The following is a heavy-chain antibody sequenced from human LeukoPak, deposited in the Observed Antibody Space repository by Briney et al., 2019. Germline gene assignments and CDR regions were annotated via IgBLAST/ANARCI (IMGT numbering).Heavy chain of an antibody. J-gene: IGHJ4*02. CDR3: ARVTPYLKGVEPEPHFDY. CDR1: GYTFTGYY. Sequence: ASVKVSCKASGYTFTGYYMHWVRQPPGQGLEWMGWINPNSGGTNYAQKFQGRVTMTRDTSISTAYMELSRLRSDDTAVYYCARVTPYLKGVEPEPHFDYWGQGTLVTVSS. CDR2: INPNSGGT. D-gene: IGHD1-14*01. V-gene: IGHV1-2*02.